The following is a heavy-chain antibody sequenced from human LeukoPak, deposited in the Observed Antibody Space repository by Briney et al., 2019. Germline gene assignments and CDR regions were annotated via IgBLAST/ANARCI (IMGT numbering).Heavy chain of an antibody. Sequence: ASVKVSCKASGYTFTSYYMHWVRQAPGQGLEWMGIINPSGGSTSYAQKFQGRVTMTRDMSTSTVYTELSSLRSEDTAVYYCARTAARRGPGFDYWGQGTLVTVSS. V-gene: IGHV1-46*01. CDR3: ARTAARRGPGFDY. D-gene: IGHD6-6*01. J-gene: IGHJ4*02. CDR1: GYTFTSYY. CDR2: INPSGGST.